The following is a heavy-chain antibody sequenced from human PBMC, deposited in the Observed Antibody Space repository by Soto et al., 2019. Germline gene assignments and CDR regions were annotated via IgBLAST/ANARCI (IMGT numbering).Heavy chain of an antibody. CDR1: GFTFSSYA. CDR3: AKLDEIGDGSGSYDY. V-gene: IGHV3-23*01. CDR2: ISGSGGST. D-gene: IGHD3-10*01. Sequence: EVQLLESGGGLVQPGGSLRLSCAASGFTFSSYAMSWVRQAPGKGLEWVSAISGSGGSTYYADSVKGRFTISRDNSKNTLYLQMNSRRAEDTAVYYCAKLDEIGDGSGSYDYWGQGTLVTVSS. J-gene: IGHJ4*02.